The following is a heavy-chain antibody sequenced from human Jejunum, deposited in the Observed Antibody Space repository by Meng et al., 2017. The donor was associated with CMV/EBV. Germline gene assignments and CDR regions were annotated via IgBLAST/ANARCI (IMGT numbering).Heavy chain of an antibody. CDR1: CGSLSSCDYY. D-gene: IGHD3-10*01. V-gene: IGHV4-30-4*01. Sequence: CTVSCGSLSSCDYYYNWIRQSPGKGLEWIGYIYYSGSTSYNPSLKSRLTISLDTSKNQFSLNLRSVTAADTAVYYCARDLREGSYYSWGQGTLVTVSS. J-gene: IGHJ4*02. CDR3: ARDLREGSYYS. CDR2: IYYSGST.